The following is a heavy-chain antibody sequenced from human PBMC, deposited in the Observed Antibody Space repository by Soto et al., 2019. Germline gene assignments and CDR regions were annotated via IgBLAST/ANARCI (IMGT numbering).Heavy chain of an antibody. J-gene: IGHJ4*02. CDR2: VSWNSGAK. Sequence: GGSLRLSCVASGFSFDDFVMNWVRQRPGNGLEWVSSVSWNSGAKLYADSVKGRFAISRDSAKKSVYLQMNSLRPDDTAFYYCAKGVATAVPALDYWGQGTLVTVSS. CDR1: GFSFDDFV. V-gene: IGHV3-9*01. CDR3: AKGVATAVPALDY. D-gene: IGHD2-21*02.